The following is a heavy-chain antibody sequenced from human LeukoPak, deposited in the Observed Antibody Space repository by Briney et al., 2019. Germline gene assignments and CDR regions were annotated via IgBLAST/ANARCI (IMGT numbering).Heavy chain of an antibody. CDR3: ARVEELRTCSDY. V-gene: IGHV1-18*01. Sequence: ASVRVSCKASGYTFTSYGISWVRQAPGQGLEWMGWISAYNGNTNYAQKLQGRVTMTTDTSTSTAYMELRSLRSDDTAVYYCARVEELRTCSDYWGQGTLVTVSS. CDR1: GYTFTSYG. J-gene: IGHJ4*02. D-gene: IGHD1-7*01. CDR2: ISAYNGNT.